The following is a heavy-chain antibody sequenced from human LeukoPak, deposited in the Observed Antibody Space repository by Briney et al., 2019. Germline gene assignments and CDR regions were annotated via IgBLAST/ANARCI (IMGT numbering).Heavy chain of an antibody. V-gene: IGHV3-7*01. CDR1: GFTFSSYW. Sequence: GGSLXLSCAASGFTFSSYWMSWVRQAPGKGLEWVANIKQDGSEKYYVDSVKGRFTISRDNAKNSLYLQMNSLRAEDTAVYYCARAAVVPAAIPEYFQHWGQGTLVTVSS. CDR3: ARAAVVPAAIPEYFQH. CDR2: IKQDGSEK. J-gene: IGHJ1*01. D-gene: IGHD2-2*02.